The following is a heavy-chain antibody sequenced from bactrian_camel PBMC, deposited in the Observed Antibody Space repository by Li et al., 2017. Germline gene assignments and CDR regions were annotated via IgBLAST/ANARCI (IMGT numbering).Heavy chain of an antibody. Sequence: QVQLVESGGGSVQAGGSLRLSCAASGITFSLACMAWWRQAPGKEREAVAAVDMDGSTSYADSVKGRFTISKDNAKNTLYLQMNSLKPEDTAMYYCAAALLISVVPARCEYNDWGHGTQVTVS. CDR3: AAALLISVVPARCEYND. J-gene: IGHJ4*01. CDR1: GITFSLAC. V-gene: IGHV3S53*01. CDR2: VDMDGST. D-gene: IGHD7*01.